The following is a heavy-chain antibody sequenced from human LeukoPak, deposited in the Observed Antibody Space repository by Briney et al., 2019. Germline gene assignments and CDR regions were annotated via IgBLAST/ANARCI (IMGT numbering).Heavy chain of an antibody. CDR2: ISAYNGNT. Sequence: ASVKVSCKASGYTFTSYGISWVRQAPRQGLEWMGWISAYNGNTNYAQKLQGRVTMTTDTSTSTAYMELRSLRSDDTAVYYCARMYYYDSSGYDSHEYYFDYWGQGTLVTVSS. J-gene: IGHJ4*02. V-gene: IGHV1-18*01. CDR1: GYTFTSYG. CDR3: ARMYYYDSSGYDSHEYYFDY. D-gene: IGHD3-22*01.